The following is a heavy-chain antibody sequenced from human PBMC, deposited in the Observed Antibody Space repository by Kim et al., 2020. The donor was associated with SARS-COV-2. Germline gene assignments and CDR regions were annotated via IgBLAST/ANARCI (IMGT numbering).Heavy chain of an antibody. V-gene: IGHV3-21*01. J-gene: IGHJ5*02. CDR3: ARARIAAAGENWFDP. CDR2: ISSSSSYI. D-gene: IGHD6-13*01. CDR1: GFTFSSYS. Sequence: GGSLRLSCAASGFTFSSYSMNWVRQAPGKGLEWVSSISSSSSYIYYADSVKGRFTISRDNAKNSLYLQMNSLRAEDTAVYYCARARIAAAGENWFDPWGQGTLVTVSS.